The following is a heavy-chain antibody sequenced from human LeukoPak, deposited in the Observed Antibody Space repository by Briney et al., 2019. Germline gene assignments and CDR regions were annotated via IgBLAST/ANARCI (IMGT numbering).Heavy chain of an antibody. V-gene: IGHV4-38-2*01. J-gene: IGHJ4*02. Sequence: SETLSLTCAVSGDSISSGNYWGWIRQPPGKVLEWIGFIYHTGSTYYSPSLKSRVTMSVDTSKNQFSLKLSSVTAADTAIHYCARVRGSSSRGYYFDYWGQGTLLTVSS. CDR3: ARVRGSSSRGYYFDY. CDR2: IYHTGST. CDR1: GDSISSGNY. D-gene: IGHD6-13*01.